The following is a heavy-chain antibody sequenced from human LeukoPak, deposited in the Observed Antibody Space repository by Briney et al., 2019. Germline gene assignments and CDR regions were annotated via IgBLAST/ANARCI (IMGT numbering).Heavy chain of an antibody. D-gene: IGHD3-10*01. CDR1: GFIFSSYA. J-gene: IGHJ3*01. CDR2: GGSGGST. V-gene: IGHV3-23*01. Sequence: TGGSLRLSCAASGFIFSSYAMSWVRQAPGKGLEWVSYGGSGGSTYYADSVKGRFTISRDNFKNILYLQMDSLRAEDTAVYYCAKWRFGELFDAFDVWGQGTMVTVSS. CDR3: AKWRFGELFDAFDV.